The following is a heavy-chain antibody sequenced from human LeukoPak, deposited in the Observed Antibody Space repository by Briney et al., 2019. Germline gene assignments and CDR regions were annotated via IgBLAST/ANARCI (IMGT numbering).Heavy chain of an antibody. D-gene: IGHD1-26*01. V-gene: IGHV3-30*02. J-gene: IGHJ4*02. CDR1: GFTFSSYA. CDR3: ARGLLGTTTSYFDY. Sequence: GGSLRLSCAASGFTFSSYAMSWVRQAPGKGLEWVAFIRYDGSNKYYADSVKGRFTISRDNSKNTLYLQMNSLRAEDTAVYYCARGLLGTTTSYFDYWGQGTLVTVSS. CDR2: IRYDGSNK.